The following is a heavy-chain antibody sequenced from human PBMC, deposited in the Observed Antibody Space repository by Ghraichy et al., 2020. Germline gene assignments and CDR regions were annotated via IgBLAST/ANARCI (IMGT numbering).Heavy chain of an antibody. CDR3: ANLKPGIAPGGTPDVFDI. CDR1: GFTFSIYD. D-gene: IGHD6-13*01. J-gene: IGHJ3*02. Sequence: GGSLRLSCAASGFTFSIYDMNWVRQTPDKGLEWVAVISYDGSPKYYADSVKGQFTISRDNYKNTLYLQMNGLIAEDTAVYYCANLKPGIAPGGTPDVFDIWGQGTMVTVSS. V-gene: IGHV3-30*18. CDR2: ISYDGSPK.